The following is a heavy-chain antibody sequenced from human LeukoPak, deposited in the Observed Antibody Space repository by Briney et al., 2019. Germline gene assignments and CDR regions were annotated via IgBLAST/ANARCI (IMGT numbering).Heavy chain of an antibody. CDR1: GGSFSDYY. V-gene: IGHV4-34*01. CDR3: AGFTGYCSVTGCYPNAFDT. CDR2: INHRGST. D-gene: IGHD2-2*01. J-gene: IGHJ3*02. Sequence: SETLSLTCAVYGGSFSDYYWSWIRQPPGKGLEWIGEINHRGSTNYNPSLKSRVTISLDTSKNQFSLKLSSVTAADTAVFYCAGFTGYCSVTGCYPNAFDTWGQGTMVTVSS.